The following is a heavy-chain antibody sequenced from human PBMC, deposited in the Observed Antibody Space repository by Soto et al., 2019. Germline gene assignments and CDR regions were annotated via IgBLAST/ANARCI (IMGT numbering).Heavy chain of an antibody. D-gene: IGHD2-2*01. CDR1: GFTFSDYY. CDR3: AKRQYCSSTSCYYYYYGMDV. CDR2: ISSSGSTI. J-gene: IGHJ6*02. Sequence: PGGSLRLSCAASGFTFSDYYMSWIRQAPGKGLEWVSYISSSGSTIYYADSVKGRFTISRDNAKNSLYLQMNSLRAEDTAVYYCAKRQYCSSTSCYYYYYGMDVWGQGTTVTVSS. V-gene: IGHV3-11*01.